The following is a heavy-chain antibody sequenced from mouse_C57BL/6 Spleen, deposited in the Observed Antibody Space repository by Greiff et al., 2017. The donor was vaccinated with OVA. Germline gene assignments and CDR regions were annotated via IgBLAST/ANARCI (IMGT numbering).Heavy chain of an antibody. CDR2: ISNGGGST. Sequence: EVQVVESGGGLVQPGGSLKLSCAASGFTFSDYYMYWVRQTPEKRLEWVAYISNGGGSTYYPDTVKGRFTISRDNAKNTLYLQMSRLKSEDTAMYYCAGGSNYGMDYWGQGTSVTVSS. D-gene: IGHD2-5*01. CDR1: GFTFSDYY. V-gene: IGHV5-12*01. CDR3: AGGSNYGMDY. J-gene: IGHJ4*01.